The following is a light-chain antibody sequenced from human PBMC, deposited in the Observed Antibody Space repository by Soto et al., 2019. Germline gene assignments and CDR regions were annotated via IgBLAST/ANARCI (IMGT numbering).Light chain of an antibody. CDR3: SSYTSSSTLV. CDR1: SSDVGSYNR. CDR2: EVS. V-gene: IGLV2-18*02. J-gene: IGLJ2*01. Sequence: QSALTQPPSVSGSPGQSVTISFTGTSSDVGSYNRVSWYQQPPGTALKFMIYEVSNRPSGIPDRFPGSKSGNTASMTISGTQAEDEADYYCSSYTSSSTLVFGGGTKLTVL.